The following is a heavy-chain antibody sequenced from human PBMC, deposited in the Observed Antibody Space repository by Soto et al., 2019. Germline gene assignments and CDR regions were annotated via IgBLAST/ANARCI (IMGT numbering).Heavy chain of an antibody. D-gene: IGHD4-17*01. CDR2: ISAYNGNT. CDR1: GYTFTSYG. Sequence: ASVKVSCKASGYTFTSYGIIWVRQAPGQGLEWMGWISAYNGNTNYAQKLQGRVTMTTDTSTSTAYMELRSLRSDDTAVYYCAREYYGDSSFDPWGQGTLVTVSS. V-gene: IGHV1-18*01. J-gene: IGHJ5*02. CDR3: AREYYGDSSFDP.